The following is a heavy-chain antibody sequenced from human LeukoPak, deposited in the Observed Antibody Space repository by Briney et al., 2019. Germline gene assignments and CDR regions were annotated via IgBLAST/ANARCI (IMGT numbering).Heavy chain of an antibody. V-gene: IGHV1-2*02. CDR2: INPNSGGT. CDR1: GYTFTSYH. CDR3: ASLGLQLERRGPLDLIDY. J-gene: IGHJ4*02. Sequence: ASVKVSCKTSGYTFTSYHMHWVRQAPGQGLEWMGWINPNSGGTNYAQKFQGRVTMTRDTSISTAYMELGRLRPDDTAVYYCASLGLQLERRGPLDLIDYWGQGTLVTVSS. D-gene: IGHD1-1*01.